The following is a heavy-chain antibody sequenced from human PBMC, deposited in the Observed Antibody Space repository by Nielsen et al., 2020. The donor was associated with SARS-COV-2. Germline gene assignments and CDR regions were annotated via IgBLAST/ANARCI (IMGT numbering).Heavy chain of an antibody. Sequence: GESLKISCAASGFTVSSNYMSWVHQAPGKGLEWVSVIYSGGSTYYADSVKGRFTISRDNSKNTLYLQMNSLRAEDTAVYYCARGGGIYYMDVWGKGTTVTVSS. J-gene: IGHJ6*03. V-gene: IGHV3-66*01. CDR2: IYSGGST. CDR1: GFTVSSNY. D-gene: IGHD6-13*01. CDR3: ARGGGIYYMDV.